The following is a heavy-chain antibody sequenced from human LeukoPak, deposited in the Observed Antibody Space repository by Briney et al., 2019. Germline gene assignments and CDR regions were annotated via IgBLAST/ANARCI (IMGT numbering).Heavy chain of an antibody. V-gene: IGHV3-74*01. CDR1: GFTFSSYW. Sequence: PGGSLRLSCAASGFTFSSYWMNWVRQAPGKGLVWVSRTASDGSSTTYADSVKGRFSISRDNAKNTLYLQMNSLRVEDTAVYYCARDQIYCSSTSCYDGGSVDYWGQGTLVTVSS. J-gene: IGHJ4*02. CDR2: TASDGSST. D-gene: IGHD2-2*01. CDR3: ARDQIYCSSTSCYDGGSVDY.